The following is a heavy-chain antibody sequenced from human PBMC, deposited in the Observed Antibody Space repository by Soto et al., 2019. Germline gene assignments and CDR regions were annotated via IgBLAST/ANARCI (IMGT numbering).Heavy chain of an antibody. Sequence: EVQLLESGGGLVQPGGSLRLSCGSSGFNFANYAMGWVRQAPGKGLEWVSGISSTGRRTYYADSVRGRFSISRDNPKNTVDLQINSLRAEDTAVYYCAKVANVGVVVEYFDHWGQGSLVTVSS. CDR2: ISSTGRRT. J-gene: IGHJ4*02. D-gene: IGHD3-3*01. V-gene: IGHV3-23*01. CDR1: GFNFANYA. CDR3: AKVANVGVVVEYFDH.